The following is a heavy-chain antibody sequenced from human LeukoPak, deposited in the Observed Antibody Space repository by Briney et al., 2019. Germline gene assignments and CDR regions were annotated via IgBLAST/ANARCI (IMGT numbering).Heavy chain of an antibody. CDR1: GGSISSYY. CDR2: IYYTGST. V-gene: IGHV4-59*01. CDR3: ARGLHAVDY. Sequence: PSETPSLTCTVSGGSISSYYWSWIRQPPGKGLEWIGYIYYTGSTNYNPSLKSRVTISVDTSKNQFSLKLSSVTAADTAVYYCARGLHAVDYWGQGTLVTVSS. J-gene: IGHJ4*02.